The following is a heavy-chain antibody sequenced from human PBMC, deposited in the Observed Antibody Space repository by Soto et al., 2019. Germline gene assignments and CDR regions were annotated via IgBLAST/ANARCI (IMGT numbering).Heavy chain of an antibody. CDR1: GFTFGDYA. D-gene: IGHD3-10*01. J-gene: IGHJ4*02. Sequence: PGGSLRLSCTASGFTFGDYAMSWFRQAPGKGLEWVGFIRSKAYGGTTEYAASVKGRFTISRDDSENTAYLQMNSLKTEDTAVYYCTRRVEGSGKNDCWGQGTLVTAPQ. CDR2: IRSKAYGGTT. V-gene: IGHV3-49*03. CDR3: TRRVEGSGKNDC.